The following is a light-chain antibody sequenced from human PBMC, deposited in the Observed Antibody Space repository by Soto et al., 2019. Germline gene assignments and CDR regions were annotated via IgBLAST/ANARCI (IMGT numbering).Light chain of an antibody. CDR2: LNSDGSH. J-gene: IGLJ2*01. CDR1: SGHSSYA. V-gene: IGLV4-69*01. Sequence: QSVLTQSPSASASLGASVKLTCTLSSGHSSYAIAWHQQQPEKGPRYLMKLNSDGSHSRGAGIPDRSSGSSSGAERYLTISSLQSEDEADYYCQTWASGTVVFGGGTKLTVL. CDR3: QTWASGTVV.